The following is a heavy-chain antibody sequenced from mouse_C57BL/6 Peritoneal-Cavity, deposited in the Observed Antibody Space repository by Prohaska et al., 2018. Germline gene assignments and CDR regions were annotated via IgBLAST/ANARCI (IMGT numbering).Heavy chain of an antibody. CDR3: AKKGYYEYFDV. V-gene: IGHV2-5*01. Sequence: SQGKGMEWVGVIWRGGSTDYNAAFMSRLSITKDNSKSQVFFKMNSRQADDTAIYYCAKKGYYEYFDVWGTGTTVTVSS. J-gene: IGHJ1*03. D-gene: IGHD1-1*01. CDR2: IWRGGST.